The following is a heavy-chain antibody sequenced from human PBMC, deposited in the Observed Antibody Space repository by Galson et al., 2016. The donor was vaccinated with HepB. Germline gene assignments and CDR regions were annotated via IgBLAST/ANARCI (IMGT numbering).Heavy chain of an antibody. J-gene: IGHJ4*02. CDR3: TKDGDRKDDY. CDR2: ISGSGAST. Sequence: SLRLSCAASGFTFSTYPMIWVRQAPGKGLEWVSDISGSGASTHYRDSAKGRFIISRDNSKNTLSLQMNNLRVEDTAVYYCTKDGDRKDDYWGQGTLVTVSS. V-gene: IGHV3-23*01. CDR1: GFTFSTYP. D-gene: IGHD2-21*01.